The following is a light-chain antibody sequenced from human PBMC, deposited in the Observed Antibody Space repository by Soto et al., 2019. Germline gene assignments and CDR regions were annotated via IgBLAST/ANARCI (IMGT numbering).Light chain of an antibody. J-gene: IGLJ3*02. CDR2: VNN. CDR3: SSYAGSNNLV. Sequence: QSVLTQTPSASGTPGQTITMSCSGSTSNIGSNTVTWYQQFPGSAPKVLIYVNNQRRSGVPDRFSGSKSGTSAFLAITGLQSEDEADYYCSSYAGSNNLVFAGGTKLTVL. CDR1: TSNIGSNT. V-gene: IGLV1-44*01.